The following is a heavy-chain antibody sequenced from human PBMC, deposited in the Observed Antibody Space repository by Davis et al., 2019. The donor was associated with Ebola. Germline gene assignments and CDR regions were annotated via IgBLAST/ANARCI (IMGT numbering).Heavy chain of an antibody. CDR2: ISGSGGST. Sequence: GESLKISCVASGFTFSGYGMSWVRQAPGKGLEWVAIISGSGGSTHYVDSVKGRFTISRDNSKNSLYLQMNSLRAEDTAVYYCAKDLTSYYGSGDFFDYWGQGILVTVSS. CDR3: AKDLTSYYGSGDFFDY. V-gene: IGHV3-23*01. D-gene: IGHD3-10*01. J-gene: IGHJ4*02. CDR1: GFTFSGYG.